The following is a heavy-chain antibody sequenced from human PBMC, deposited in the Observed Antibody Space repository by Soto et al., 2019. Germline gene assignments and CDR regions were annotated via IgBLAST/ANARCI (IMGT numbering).Heavy chain of an antibody. CDR2: INPMFGTT. V-gene: IGHV1-69*06. J-gene: IGHJ4*02. CDR1: GVTVSSYT. CDR3: ARGGDGYNQAYKYYFDY. D-gene: IGHD5-12*01. Sequence: QVQLVQSGAEVKKPGSSVKVSCRASGVTVSSYTISWVRQAPGQGLEWMGGINPMFGTTRYAQKFQGRVTITADKSTNTAYMELSSLRSEDTAVYYCARGGDGYNQAYKYYFDYWGQGTLVTVSS.